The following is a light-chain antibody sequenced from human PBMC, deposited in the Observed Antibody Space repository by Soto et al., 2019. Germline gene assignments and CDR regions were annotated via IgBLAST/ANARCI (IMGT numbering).Light chain of an antibody. V-gene: IGKV1-39*01. CDR3: QESSSALWGT. CDR2: ASS. CDR1: QATSNY. J-gene: IGKJ1*01. Sequence: DIQMTQSPSSLSASVGDRVTITCRSSQATSNYVSWYQQEPRKAPRLLIYASSSLQSGVPSRFSASGSGTDFTLTISGLQSEDFATYYCQESSSALWGTCGQGTKVDIK.